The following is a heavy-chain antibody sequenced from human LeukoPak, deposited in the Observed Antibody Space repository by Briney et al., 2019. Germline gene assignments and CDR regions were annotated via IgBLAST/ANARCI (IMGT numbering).Heavy chain of an antibody. D-gene: IGHD4-17*01. Sequence: PGGSLRLSCAASGFIFGSYGMHWVRQAPVKGLKWVAFTPYHGVSRYYTESVKGRFTISRDNSKSTLYLQMNSLGIEDTAVYYCAKDRHGDYTSDYWGQGTLVIVSP. CDR1: GFIFGSYG. CDR2: TPYHGVSR. V-gene: IGHV3-30*02. CDR3: AKDRHGDYTSDY. J-gene: IGHJ4*02.